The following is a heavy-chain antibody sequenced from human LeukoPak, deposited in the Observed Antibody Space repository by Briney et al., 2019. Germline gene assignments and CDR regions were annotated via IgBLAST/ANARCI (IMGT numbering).Heavy chain of an antibody. D-gene: IGHD1-26*01. J-gene: IGHJ6*03. Sequence: KASETLSLTCTVSGGSISSGDYYWSWIRQPPGKGLEWIGSVYHNGETYYNPSLKSRVIISVDTSKNEFSLRLTSVTAADTAVYHCVTPRSWELSDMAVWGKGTTVIVSS. CDR3: VTPRSWELSDMAV. CDR1: GGSISSGDYY. V-gene: IGHV4-39*07. CDR2: VYHNGET.